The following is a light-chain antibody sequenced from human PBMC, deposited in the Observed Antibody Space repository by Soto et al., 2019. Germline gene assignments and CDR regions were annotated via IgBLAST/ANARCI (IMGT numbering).Light chain of an antibody. CDR1: RSDVGGYNR. J-gene: IGLJ1*01. CDR3: TSYASGSAYV. Sequence: QSALTQPPSVSGSPGQSVAISCTGTRSDVGGYNRVSWYQQAPGKAPKLLIYDVSNRPSGGSTRFSGSKSGNTASLTISGLQAEDEAEYYCTSYASGSAYVFGPGTKLTVL. V-gene: IGLV2-18*02. CDR2: DVS.